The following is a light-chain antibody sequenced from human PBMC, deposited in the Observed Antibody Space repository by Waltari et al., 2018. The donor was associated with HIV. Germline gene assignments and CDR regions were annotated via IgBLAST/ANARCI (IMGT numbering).Light chain of an antibody. CDR2: AAS. CDR1: QYVDKY. CDR3: QQSYSSLLYT. Sequence: DIQMTQFPSSLSASLGGRVVITCLATQYVDKYVYWYQLKLGKAPKLLISAASSVQSGASSRFIGGGCGTDFTLAISDLHSEDAGTYFCQQSYSSLLYTFGQGTKLEI. V-gene: IGKV1-39*01. J-gene: IGKJ2*01.